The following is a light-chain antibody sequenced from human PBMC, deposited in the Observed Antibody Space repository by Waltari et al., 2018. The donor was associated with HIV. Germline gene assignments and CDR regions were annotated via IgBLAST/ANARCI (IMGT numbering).Light chain of an antibody. J-gene: IGLJ1*01. V-gene: IGLV1-44*01. Sequence: QSVLTQTPSASGTPGQRVIVSCSGSSSNIGSNTVNWYQLLPGAAPRLLIHSLNQPPSGVPDRFSGSKSGASASLAISGLQSEDEADYYCAAWDDNLNGYVFGSGTKVTVL. CDR3: AAWDDNLNGYV. CDR1: SSNIGSNT. CDR2: SLN.